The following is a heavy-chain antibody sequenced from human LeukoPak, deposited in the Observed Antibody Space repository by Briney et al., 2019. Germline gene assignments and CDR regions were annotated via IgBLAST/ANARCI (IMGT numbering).Heavy chain of an antibody. CDR2: IIPIFGTA. CDR1: GGTFSSYA. J-gene: IGHJ4*02. CDR3: ARDRLRSFDWLYVSLDY. V-gene: IGHV1-69*13. Sequence: GASVKVSCKASGGTFSSYAISWVRQAPGQGLEWMGGIIPIFGTANYAQKFQGRVTITADESTSTAYMELSSLRSEDTAVYYCARDRLRSFDWLYVSLDYWGQGTLVTVSS. D-gene: IGHD3-9*01.